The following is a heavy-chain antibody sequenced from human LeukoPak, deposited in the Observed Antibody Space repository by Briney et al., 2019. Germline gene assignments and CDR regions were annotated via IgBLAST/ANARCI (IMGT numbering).Heavy chain of an antibody. Sequence: GGSLRLSCAASGFTFSSYGMYWVRQAPGKGLEWVAAIWYDGGYKNYADSVKGRFTISRDNSKKTLYLQMSSLRVEDTAVYYCARNYHDSSGYQESAFDYWGQGTLVSVSS. J-gene: IGHJ4*02. CDR2: IWYDGGYK. CDR1: GFTFSSYG. CDR3: ARNYHDSSGYQESAFDY. D-gene: IGHD3-22*01. V-gene: IGHV3-33*07.